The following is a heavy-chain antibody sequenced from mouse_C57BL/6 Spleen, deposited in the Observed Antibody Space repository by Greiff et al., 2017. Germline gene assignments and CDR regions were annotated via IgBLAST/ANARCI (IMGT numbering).Heavy chain of an antibody. CDR3: ASGLLGAMDY. CDR1: GYTFTSYW. CDR2: IHPNSGST. Sequence: QVQLQQPGAELVKPGASVKLSCKASGYTFTSYWMHWVKQRPGQGLEWIGMIHPNSGSTNYNEKFKSKATLTVDKSSSTAYMQRSSLTSEDSAVYYCASGLLGAMDYWGQGTSVTVSS. D-gene: IGHD2-3*01. J-gene: IGHJ4*01. V-gene: IGHV1-64*01.